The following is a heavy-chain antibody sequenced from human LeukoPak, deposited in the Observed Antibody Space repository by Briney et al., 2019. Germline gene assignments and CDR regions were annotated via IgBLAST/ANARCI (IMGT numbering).Heavy chain of an antibody. CDR2: INSDGSST. Sequence: GGSLRLSCAASGFTFSSYWMHWVRQAPGKGLVWVSRINSDGSSTSYADSVKGRLTISRDNAKNSLYLQMNSLRAEDTAVYYCARYYYDSSGYYQVFDYWGGATRVTVSS. CDR3: ARYYYDSSGYYQVFDY. CDR1: GFTFSSYW. J-gene: IGHJ4*02. D-gene: IGHD3-22*01. V-gene: IGHV3-74*01.